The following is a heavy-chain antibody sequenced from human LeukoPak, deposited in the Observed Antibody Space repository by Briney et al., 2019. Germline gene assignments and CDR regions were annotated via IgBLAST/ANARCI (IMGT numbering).Heavy chain of an antibody. CDR1: GFTFSSYG. CDR3: AREPGWPHAFDI. CDR2: ISYDGSNK. Sequence: PGGSLRLSCAASGFTFSSYGMHWVRQAPGKGLEWVAVISYDGSNKYYADSVKGRFTISRDNSKNTLYLQMNSLRAEDTAVYYCAREPGWPHAFDIWGQGTMVTVSS. D-gene: IGHD5-24*01. J-gene: IGHJ3*02. V-gene: IGHV3-30*03.